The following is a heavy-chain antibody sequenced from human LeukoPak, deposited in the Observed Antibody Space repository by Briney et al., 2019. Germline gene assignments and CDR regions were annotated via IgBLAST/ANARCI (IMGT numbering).Heavy chain of an antibody. J-gene: IGHJ1*01. Sequence: GESLKISFKGSGYSFTSYWIGWVRQMPGKGLEWMGIIYPGDSDTRYSPSFQGQVTISADKSINTAYLQWSSLKASDTAMYYCAISSGGPTQYFQHWGQGTLVTVSS. CDR3: AISSGGPTQYFQH. CDR2: IYPGDSDT. V-gene: IGHV5-51*01. CDR1: GYSFTSYW. D-gene: IGHD1-26*01.